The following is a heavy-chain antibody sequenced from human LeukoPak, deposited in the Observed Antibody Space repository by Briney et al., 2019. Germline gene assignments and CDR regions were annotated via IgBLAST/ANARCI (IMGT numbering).Heavy chain of an antibody. D-gene: IGHD2-8*01. V-gene: IGHV3-30*18. CDR3: AKFGARMGVDY. CDR1: GFTFSSYG. CDR2: ISYDGSNK. J-gene: IGHJ4*02. Sequence: GGSLRLSCAASGFTFSSYGMHWARQAPGKGLEWVAVISYDGSNKYYADSVKGRFTISRDNSKNTLYLQMNSLRAEDTAVYYCAKFGARMGVDYWGQGTLVTVSS.